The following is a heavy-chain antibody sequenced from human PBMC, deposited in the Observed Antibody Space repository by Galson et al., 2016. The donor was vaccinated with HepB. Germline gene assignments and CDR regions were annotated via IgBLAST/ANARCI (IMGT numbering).Heavy chain of an antibody. D-gene: IGHD6-13*01. CDR1: GFTVTNAW. J-gene: IGHJ4*02. CDR2: IRSKTDGGTT. CDR3: TTVGIALPNTDH. V-gene: IGHV3-15*01. Sequence: SLRLSCAASGFTVTNAWMSWVRQAPGEGLEWVGRIRSKTDGGTTDYGAPVKGRITISRDDSKNTLCLQINNLKTEDTAVYYCTTVGIALPNTDHWGQGTVVTVSS.